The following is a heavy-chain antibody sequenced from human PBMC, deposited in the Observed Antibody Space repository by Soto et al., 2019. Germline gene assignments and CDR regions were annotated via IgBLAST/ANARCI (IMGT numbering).Heavy chain of an antibody. CDR1: GGSISSGGYY. J-gene: IGHJ4*02. V-gene: IGHV4-31*01. D-gene: IGHD3-16*01. CDR3: ARGVLD. Sequence: QVQLQQSGPGLVKPSQTLSLTCTVSGGSISSGGYYWSWIRQHPGKGLEWIGSIYYSGSTYYNPSIKSHVTISVHRPRTEFAVELSSVTGADAAVYYCARGVLDWGQGTLVTVSS. CDR2: IYYSGST.